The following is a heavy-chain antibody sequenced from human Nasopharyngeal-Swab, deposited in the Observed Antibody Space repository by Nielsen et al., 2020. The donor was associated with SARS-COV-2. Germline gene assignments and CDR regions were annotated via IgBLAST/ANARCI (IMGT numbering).Heavy chain of an antibody. Sequence: SETLSLTCTASGGSISSTSYYWGWIRQPPGKGREWIGSMSYSGNTYDTPSLKRRGTISVTTAKNQAPLEAKSGTAAETARHNWTTQVAGDTGVGRSCIGSMAYSGGTYYTPSLKGSVTISVDTSKNQLSLKVNSVTAADTAVYYCARHDVGDYGSGSYFDYWGQGTLVTVSS. D-gene: IGHD1-26*01. CDR2: MSYSGNT. J-gene: IGHJ4*02. V-gene: IGHV4-39*01. CDR3: TTQVAGDTGVGRSCIGSMAYSGGTYYTPSLKGSVTISVDTSKNQLSLKVNSVTAADTAVYYCARHDVGDYGSGSYFDY. CDR1: GGSISSTSYY.